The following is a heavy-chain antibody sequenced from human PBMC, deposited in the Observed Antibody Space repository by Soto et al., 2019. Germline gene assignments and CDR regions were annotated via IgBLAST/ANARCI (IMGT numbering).Heavy chain of an antibody. J-gene: IGHJ4*02. V-gene: IGHV3-23*01. CDR2: ISGSGGST. CDR3: ARPPPGIAVADYYFDY. D-gene: IGHD6-19*01. Sequence: GGSLRLSCAASGFTFSSYAMSWVRQAPGKGLEWVSAISGSGGSTYHADSVKGRFTISRDNSKNTLYLQMNSLRAEDTAVYYCARPPPGIAVADYYFDYWGQGTLVTVSS. CDR1: GFTFSSYA.